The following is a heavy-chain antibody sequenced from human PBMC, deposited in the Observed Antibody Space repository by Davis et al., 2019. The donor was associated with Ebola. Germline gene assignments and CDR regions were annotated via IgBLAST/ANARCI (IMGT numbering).Heavy chain of an antibody. CDR2: INYSGST. J-gene: IGHJ4*02. Sequence: SETLSLTCAVYGGSFSGYYWSWIRQPPGKGLEWIGEINYSGSTNYNPSLKSRVTISVDTSKNQFSLKLSSVTAADTAVYYCARALRGGYDFWSGYPGNFDYWGQGTLVTVSS. CDR3: ARALRGGYDFWSGYPGNFDY. CDR1: GGSFSGYY. V-gene: IGHV4-34*01. D-gene: IGHD3-3*01.